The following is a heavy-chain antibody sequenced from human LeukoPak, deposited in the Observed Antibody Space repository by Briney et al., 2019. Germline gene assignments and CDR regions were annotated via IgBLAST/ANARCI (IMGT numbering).Heavy chain of an antibody. J-gene: IGHJ3*02. CDR2: ISSSSSYI. Sequence: KTGGSLRLSCAASGFTFSSYSMNWVRQAPGKGLEWVSSISSSSSYIYYADSVKGRFTISRDNAKNSLYLQMNSLRAEDTAVYYCARGELVLRLWDAFDIWGQGTMVTVSS. V-gene: IGHV3-21*01. CDR1: GFTFSSYS. D-gene: IGHD6-6*01. CDR3: ARGELVLRLWDAFDI.